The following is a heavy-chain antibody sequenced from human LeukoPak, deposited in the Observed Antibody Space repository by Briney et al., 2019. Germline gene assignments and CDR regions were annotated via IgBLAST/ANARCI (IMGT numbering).Heavy chain of an antibody. V-gene: IGHV3-21*01. CDR3: TRDLGTTNFLAFEI. Sequence: GGSLRLSCAASGFPFSGYSMNWVRQAPGEGLEWVSSISSSGTYIYYADSLKGRFTISRDNAQNSLYPQMNSLRAEDTAVYYCTRDLGTTNFLAFEIWGQGTMVTVSS. D-gene: IGHD1-7*01. CDR2: ISSSGTYI. CDR1: GFPFSGYS. J-gene: IGHJ3*02.